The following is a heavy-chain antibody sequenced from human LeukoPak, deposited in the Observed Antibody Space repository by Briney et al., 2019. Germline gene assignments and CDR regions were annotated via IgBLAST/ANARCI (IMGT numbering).Heavy chain of an antibody. D-gene: IGHD2-15*01. V-gene: IGHV4-30-2*01. CDR2: IYHSRST. CDR3: ASSERGRYCSGGSCQPDAFDI. Sequence: SETLSLTCAVSGCSISSCGYHWSWIRQPPGQGLEWIMYIYHSRSTYYNPSLKNRVTISVGRSKNQFSLELSSVAAGDTAVYYCASSERGRYCSGGSCQPDAFDIWGQGTMVTVSS. J-gene: IGHJ3*02. CDR1: GCSISSCGYH.